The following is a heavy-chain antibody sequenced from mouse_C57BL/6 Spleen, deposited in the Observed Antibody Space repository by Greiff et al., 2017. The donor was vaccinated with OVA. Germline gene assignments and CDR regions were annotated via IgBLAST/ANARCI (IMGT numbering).Heavy chain of an antibody. J-gene: IGHJ2*01. CDR3: TRQGIYDGYY. V-gene: IGHV1-15*01. CDR2: IDPETGGT. Sequence: VKLVESGAELVRPGASVTLSCKASGYTFTDYEMHWVKQTPVHGLEWIGAIDPETGGTAYNQKFKGKAILTADKSSSTAYMELRSLTSEDSAVYYCTRQGIYDGYYWGQGTTLTVSS. CDR1: GYTFTDYE. D-gene: IGHD2-3*01.